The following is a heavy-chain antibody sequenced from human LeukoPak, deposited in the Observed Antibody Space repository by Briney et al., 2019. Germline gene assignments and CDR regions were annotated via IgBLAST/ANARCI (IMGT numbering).Heavy chain of an antibody. CDR2: ISYDGSNK. Sequence: PGGSLRLSCAASGFTFSSYAMHWVRQAPGKGLEWMAFISYDGSNKYYADSVKGRFTISRDNAKNSLYLQMNSLRAEDTAVYYCASLTTAEAFDIWGQGTMVTVSS. V-gene: IGHV3-30*04. CDR3: ASLTTAEAFDI. J-gene: IGHJ3*02. CDR1: GFTFSSYA. D-gene: IGHD3-22*01.